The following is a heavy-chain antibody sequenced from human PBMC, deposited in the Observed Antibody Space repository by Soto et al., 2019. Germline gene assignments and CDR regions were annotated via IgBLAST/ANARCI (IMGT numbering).Heavy chain of an antibody. CDR3: ARDADDRGYSYGYFDY. CDR1: GLTFSSYA. V-gene: IGHV3-30*04. J-gene: IGHJ4*02. CDR2: ISNDRKNK. Sequence: GSLRLSCAASGLTFSSYAMHWVRQPPEKGLEWVAVISNDRKNKYYADSVKGRFTISRDNAKNALYLQMNSLRAEDTAVYYCARDADDRGYSYGYFDYWGQGTLVTVSS. D-gene: IGHD5-18*01.